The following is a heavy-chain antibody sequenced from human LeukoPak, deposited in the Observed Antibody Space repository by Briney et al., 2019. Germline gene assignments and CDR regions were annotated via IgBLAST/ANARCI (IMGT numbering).Heavy chain of an antibody. CDR1: GYTFTSYG. V-gene: IGHV1-18*01. J-gene: IGHJ4*02. D-gene: IGHD6-13*01. Sequence: ASVKVSCKASGYTFTSYGISWVRQAPGQGLGWMGWISAYNGNTNYAQKLQGRVTMTTDTSTSTAYMELRSLRSDDTAVYYCARDCPKKNKPAGYSSSFIDYWGQGTLVTVSS. CDR2: ISAYNGNT. CDR3: ARDCPKKNKPAGYSSSFIDY.